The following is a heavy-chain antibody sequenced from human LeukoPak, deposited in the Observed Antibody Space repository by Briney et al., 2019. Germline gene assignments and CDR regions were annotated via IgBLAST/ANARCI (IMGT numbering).Heavy chain of an antibody. CDR2: LYYSGTT. J-gene: IGHJ4*02. D-gene: IGHD3-10*01. CDR3: ARSPYGSGSYY. V-gene: IGHV4-30-4*01. CDR1: GGSFSSGDCY. Sequence: SQTLSLTCTVSGGSFSSGDCYWSWMPQPPGQGLEWIGYLYYSGTTYYTPSLKSRVTISVDTSKNQFSLKLTSVTAADTAVYFCARSPYGSGSYYWGQGTLVTVSS.